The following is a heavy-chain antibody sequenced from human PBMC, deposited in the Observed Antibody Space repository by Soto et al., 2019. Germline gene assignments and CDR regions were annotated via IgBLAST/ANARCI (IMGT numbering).Heavy chain of an antibody. CDR1: GFTFSSYA. J-gene: IGHJ6*02. Sequence: GGSPRLSCAASGFTFSSYAMSWVRQAPGKGLEWVSAISGSGGSTYYADSVKGRFTISRDNSKNTLYLQMNSLRAEDTAVYYCAKDPTTVTTFYYYYGMDVWGQGTTVTVSS. CDR3: AKDPTTVTTFYYYYGMDV. V-gene: IGHV3-23*01. D-gene: IGHD4-17*01. CDR2: ISGSGGST.